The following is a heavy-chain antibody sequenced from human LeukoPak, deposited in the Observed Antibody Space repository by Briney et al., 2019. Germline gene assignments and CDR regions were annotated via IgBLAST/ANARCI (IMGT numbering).Heavy chain of an antibody. Sequence: PGGSLRLSCVASGFTFSIYSMSWVRQAPGKGLEWVSNIDSGGRTYFGDSVKGRFTISRDNARNSLFLQMNSLRAEDTAVYYCAREDGYCSGGNCYSYFDSWGQGTLVTVSS. CDR3: AREDGYCSGGNCYSYFDS. D-gene: IGHD2-15*01. V-gene: IGHV3-69-1*02. J-gene: IGHJ4*02. CDR1: GFTFSIYS. CDR2: IDSGGRT.